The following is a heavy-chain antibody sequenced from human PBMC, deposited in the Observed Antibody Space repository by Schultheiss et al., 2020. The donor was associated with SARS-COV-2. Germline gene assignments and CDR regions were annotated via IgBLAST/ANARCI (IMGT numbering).Heavy chain of an antibody. CDR2: IYYSENT. V-gene: IGHV4-31*03. CDR1: GGSISSGGYY. CDR3: ARGAAGTDYYYYMDV. Sequence: SQTLSLTCTVSGGSISSGGYYWSWIRQHPGKGLEWIGYIYYSENTYYNPSLLSRVTISVDTSKNQFSLRLSSVTAADTAVYSCARGAAGTDYYYYMDVWGKGTTVTVSS. D-gene: IGHD6-13*01. J-gene: IGHJ6*03.